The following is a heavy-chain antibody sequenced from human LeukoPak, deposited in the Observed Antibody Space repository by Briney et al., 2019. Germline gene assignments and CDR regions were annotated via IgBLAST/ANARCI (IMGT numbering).Heavy chain of an antibody. D-gene: IGHD3-10*01. V-gene: IGHV3-7*03. CDR3: AKGGAVSSKSITMIRGTRRYYYYMDV. Sequence: GGSLRLSCAASGFIFSRYWMSWVRQAPGKGLEWVANIKQDGSQKSYVDSVKGRFTISRDNANNLLYLQMNSLRAEDTAVYYCAKGGAVSSKSITMIRGTRRYYYYMDVWGKGTTVTISS. J-gene: IGHJ6*03. CDR2: IKQDGSQK. CDR1: GFIFSRYW.